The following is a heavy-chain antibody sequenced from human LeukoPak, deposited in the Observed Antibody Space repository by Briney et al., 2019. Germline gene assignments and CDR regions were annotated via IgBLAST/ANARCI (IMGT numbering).Heavy chain of an antibody. Sequence: SETLSLTCTVSGGYINNYYCSWIRQSPGKGLGWMGYIYHTGSTKYNPSLKSRVTTSADTSKKHISRKLRSVTAADTAMYYCARGDSSSLPFGYWGQGTLVTVSS. CDR2: IYHTGST. J-gene: IGHJ4*02. CDR1: GGYINNYY. D-gene: IGHD6-6*01. CDR3: ARGDSSSLPFGY. V-gene: IGHV4-59*01.